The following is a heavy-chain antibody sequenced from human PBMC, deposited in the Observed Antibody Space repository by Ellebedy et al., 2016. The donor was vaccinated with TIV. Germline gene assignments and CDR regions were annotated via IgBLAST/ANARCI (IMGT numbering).Heavy chain of an antibody. J-gene: IGHJ6*02. V-gene: IGHV1-69*13. D-gene: IGHD3-10*01. CDR2: IIPIFGTA. CDR3: AREYYGSGSYSYYYYGMDV. CDR1: GGTFSSYA. Sequence: SVKVSCXASGGTFSSYAISWVRQAPGQGLEWMGGIIPIFGTANYAQKFQGRVTITADESTSTAYMELSSLRSEDTAVYYCAREYYGSGSYSYYYYGMDVWGQGTTVTVSS.